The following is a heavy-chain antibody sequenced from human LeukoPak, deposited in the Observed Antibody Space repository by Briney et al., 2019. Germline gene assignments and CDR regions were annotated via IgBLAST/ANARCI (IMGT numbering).Heavy chain of an antibody. J-gene: IGHJ4*02. D-gene: IGHD6-13*01. V-gene: IGHV1-69*05. CDR1: GGTFSSYA. Sequence: ASVKVSCKASGGTFSSYAISWVRQAPGQGLEWMGGIIPIFGTANYAQKFQGRVTITTDESTSTAYMELSSLRSEDTAVYYCARSISVSIAAAPHYWGQGTLVTVSS. CDR3: ARSISVSIAAAPHY. CDR2: IIPIFGTA.